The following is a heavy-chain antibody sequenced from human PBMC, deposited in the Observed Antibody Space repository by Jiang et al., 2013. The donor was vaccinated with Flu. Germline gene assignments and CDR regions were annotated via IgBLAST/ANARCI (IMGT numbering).Heavy chain of an antibody. Sequence: GSGLVKPSETLSLTCTVSGISISAYFWNWIRQTPGKGLEWIGYIHYSGTTSYNPSFKSRVTISVATSKDHFSLRLSSVTAADTAVYYCARSNYEASYLDFWGQGTLVSVSS. V-gene: IGHV4-59*01. D-gene: IGHD3-3*01. CDR3: ARSNYEASYLDF. CDR2: IHYSGTT. CDR1: GISISAYF. J-gene: IGHJ4*02.